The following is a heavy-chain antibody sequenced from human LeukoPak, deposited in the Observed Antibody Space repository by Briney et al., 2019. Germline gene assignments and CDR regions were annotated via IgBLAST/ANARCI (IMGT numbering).Heavy chain of an antibody. Sequence: PSETLSLTCTVSGGSISSGSYYWSWIRQPAGKGLEWIGRIYTSGSTNYNPSLKSRVTISVDASKNQFSLKLSSVTAADTAVYYCARATHSSGWYVGGGFDYWGQGTLVTVSS. V-gene: IGHV4-61*02. CDR2: IYTSGST. D-gene: IGHD6-19*01. CDR1: GGSISSGSYY. J-gene: IGHJ4*02. CDR3: ARATHSSGWYVGGGFDY.